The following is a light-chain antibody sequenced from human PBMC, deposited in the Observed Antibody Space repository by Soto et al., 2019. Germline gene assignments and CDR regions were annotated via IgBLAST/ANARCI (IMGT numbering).Light chain of an antibody. Sequence: DIQMTQSPSSLSASVGDRVTITCRASQGISNYLAWYQQKPGKVPKLLISAASTLQSGVPSRFSGSGSDPYFTLTISSLQPEDVATYYCQKYHSDPFTFGTGTKVDIK. CDR1: QGISNY. V-gene: IGKV1-27*01. CDR3: QKYHSDPFT. CDR2: AAS. J-gene: IGKJ3*01.